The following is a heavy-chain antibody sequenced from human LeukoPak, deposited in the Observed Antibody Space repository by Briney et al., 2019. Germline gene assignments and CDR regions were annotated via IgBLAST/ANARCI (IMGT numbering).Heavy chain of an antibody. CDR1: GGSISTYY. D-gene: IGHD3-3*01. V-gene: IGHV4-59*01. J-gene: IGHJ4*02. Sequence: SETLSLTCTVSGGSISTYYWSWLRQPPGKGLEWIGYIYYSGSTNYNPSLKSRVTISVDKSKNQFSLNLSSVTAADTAVYYCARVSILEWTYFDYWGQGTLVTVSS. CDR3: ARVSILEWTYFDY. CDR2: IYYSGST.